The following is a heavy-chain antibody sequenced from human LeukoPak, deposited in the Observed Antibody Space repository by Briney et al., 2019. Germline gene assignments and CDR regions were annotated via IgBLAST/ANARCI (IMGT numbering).Heavy chain of an antibody. V-gene: IGHV3-23*01. CDR1: GVTFSNYA. D-gene: IGHD1-7*01. CDR2: IGGGGGDI. J-gene: IGHJ4*02. Sequence: GGSLRLSCAASGVTFSNYAMAWVRQAPGKGLEWVSSIGGGGGDISYADSVKGRFTISRDNSKNTLYLQMSSLRAEDTAVYYCAIKLPGSFPFDQWGQGTLVTVSS. CDR3: AIKLPGSFPFDQ.